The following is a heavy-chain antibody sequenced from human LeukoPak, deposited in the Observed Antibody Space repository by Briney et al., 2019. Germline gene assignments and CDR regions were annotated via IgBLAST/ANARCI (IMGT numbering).Heavy chain of an antibody. Sequence: PGGPLRLSCAASGFTFSDYSMNWLRQAPGKGLEWISYIGIDSGNTNYADSVKGRLTISGDKAKNSLYLQMNSLRVEDTAVYYCARDYKYAFDNWGQGTLVTVSS. V-gene: IGHV3-48*01. J-gene: IGHJ4*02. CDR3: ARDYKYAFDN. CDR1: GFTFSDYS. D-gene: IGHD3-10*01. CDR2: IGIDSGNT.